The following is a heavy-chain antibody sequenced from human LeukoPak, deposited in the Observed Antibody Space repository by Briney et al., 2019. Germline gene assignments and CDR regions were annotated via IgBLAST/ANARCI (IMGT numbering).Heavy chain of an antibody. CDR3: ARDLGLRYFDWLLQQYYYYMDV. CDR2: INPNSGGT. D-gene: IGHD3-9*01. V-gene: IGHV1-2*02. J-gene: IGHJ6*03. CDR1: GYTFTGYY. Sequence: ASVKVSCKASGYTFTGYYMHWVRQAPGQGLEWMGWINPNSGGTNYAQKFQGRVTMTRDTSISTAYMELSRLRSDDTAVYYCARDLGLRYFDWLLQQYYYYMDVWGKGTTVTISS.